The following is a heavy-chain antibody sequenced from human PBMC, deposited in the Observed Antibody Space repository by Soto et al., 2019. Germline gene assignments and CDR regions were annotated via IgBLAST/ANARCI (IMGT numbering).Heavy chain of an antibody. CDR2: LRSKAKVYET. CDR3: TRDTSSDYDILTGYYRPFDY. CDR1: GSPLGGPA. J-gene: IGHJ4*02. D-gene: IGHD3-9*01. Sequence: EVQLVESGGALAQPGGSLKPSGPASGSPLGGPAINWVRQASGKGLERVARLRSKAKVYETAYAASVKGRFTISRDDSKNTAYLQMNSLKTEDTAVYYCTRDTSSDYDILTGYYRPFDYWGQGTLVTVSS. V-gene: IGHV3-73*01.